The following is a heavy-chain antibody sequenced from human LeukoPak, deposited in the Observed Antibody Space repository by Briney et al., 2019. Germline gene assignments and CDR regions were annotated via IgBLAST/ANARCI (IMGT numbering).Heavy chain of an antibody. J-gene: IGHJ6*03. CDR3: ARGPQWRGDYYYMDV. D-gene: IGHD6-19*01. Sequence: ASVKVSCKSSGYSFTNFDVNWVRHATGQGLEWMGWMNPNSGNKGYAQKFQRRVTMTMNTSITTAYMELSSLRSEDTAVYYCARGPQWRGDYYYMDVWGRGTTVTVSS. V-gene: IGHV1-8*01. CDR1: GYSFTNFD. CDR2: MNPNSGNK.